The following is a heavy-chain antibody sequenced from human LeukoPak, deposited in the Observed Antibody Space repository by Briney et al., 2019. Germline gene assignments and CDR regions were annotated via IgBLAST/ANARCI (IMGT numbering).Heavy chain of an antibody. V-gene: IGHV3-30*03. J-gene: IGHJ4*02. D-gene: IGHD4-17*01. CDR3: ARSAYDYGEVYFDY. Sequence: GGSLRLSCAASGFTFSSYGMHWVRQAPGKGLEWVAVISHDGSNKYYADSVKGRFTIPRHNSKNTLYLQMNSLRAEDTAVYYCARSAYDYGEVYFDYWGQGTLVTVSS. CDR2: ISHDGSNK. CDR1: GFTFSSYG.